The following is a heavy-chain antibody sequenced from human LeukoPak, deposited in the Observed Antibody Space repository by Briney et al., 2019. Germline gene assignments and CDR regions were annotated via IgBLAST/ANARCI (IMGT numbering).Heavy chain of an antibody. CDR3: ARDLAAAGTSGWFDP. Sequence: SETLSLTCTVSGGSISSYYWSWIRQPPGKGLEWIGYIYYSGSTNYNPSLKSRVTISVDTSKNQFSLKLSSVTAADTAVYYCARDLAAAGTSGWFDPWGQGTLVTVSS. V-gene: IGHV4-59*01. CDR2: IYYSGST. J-gene: IGHJ5*02. D-gene: IGHD6-13*01. CDR1: GGSISSYY.